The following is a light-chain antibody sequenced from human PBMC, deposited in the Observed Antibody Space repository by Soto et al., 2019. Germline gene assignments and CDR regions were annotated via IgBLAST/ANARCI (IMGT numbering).Light chain of an antibody. J-gene: IGKJ4*01. V-gene: IGKV3-15*01. Sequence: EIVMTQSPATLSVSPWERSTLSCRASQSVSSNLAWYQQKPGQAPRLPIYGASTRATGIPARFSGSGSGTEFTLTISSLQSEDFAVYYCQQYNNWPLTFGGGTKVDIK. CDR1: QSVSSN. CDR2: GAS. CDR3: QQYNNWPLT.